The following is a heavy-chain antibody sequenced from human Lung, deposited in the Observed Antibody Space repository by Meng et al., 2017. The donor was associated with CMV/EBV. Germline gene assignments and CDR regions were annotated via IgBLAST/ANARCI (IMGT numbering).Heavy chain of an antibody. D-gene: IGHD4-23*01. J-gene: IGHJ4*02. CDR2: ISSSGSTI. Sequence: CPASGFTFSDYYMSWIRQAPGKGLEWVSYISSSGSTIYYADSVKGRFTISRDNAKNSLYLQMNSLRAEDTAVYYCARVQGGNSWGFDYWGQGTLVTVSS. CDR3: ARVQGGNSWGFDY. CDR1: GFTFSDYY. V-gene: IGHV3-11*04.